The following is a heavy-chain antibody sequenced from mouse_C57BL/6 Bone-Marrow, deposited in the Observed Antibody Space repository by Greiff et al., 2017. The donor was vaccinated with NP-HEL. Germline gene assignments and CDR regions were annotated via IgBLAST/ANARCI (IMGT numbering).Heavy chain of an antibody. CDR3: ARGYYYGSSPYFDY. CDR2: IDPSDSYT. D-gene: IGHD1-1*01. Sequence: VQLQQPGAELVKPGASVKLSCKASGYTFTSYWMQWVKQRPGQGLEWIGEIDPSDSYTNYNQKFKGKATLTVDTSSSTAYMQLSSLTSEDSAVYYCARGYYYGSSPYFDYWGQGTTLTVSS. V-gene: IGHV1-50*01. J-gene: IGHJ2*01. CDR1: GYTFTSYW.